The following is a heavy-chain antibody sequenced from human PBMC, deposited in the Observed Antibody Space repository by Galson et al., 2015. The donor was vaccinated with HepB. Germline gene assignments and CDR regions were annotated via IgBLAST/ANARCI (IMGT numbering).Heavy chain of an antibody. CDR1: GFTFSNYG. CDR2: ISYDGSNK. Sequence: SLILSCAASGFTFSNYGMHWVRQAPGKGLEWVAVISYDGSNKYYADSVKGRFTISRGNSKNTLYLQMNSLRAEDTALYYCAKDPYLYSALAGTMAGFDYWGQGTLVTVSS. D-gene: IGHD6-19*01. V-gene: IGHV3-30*18. CDR3: AKDPYLYSALAGTMAGFDY. J-gene: IGHJ4*02.